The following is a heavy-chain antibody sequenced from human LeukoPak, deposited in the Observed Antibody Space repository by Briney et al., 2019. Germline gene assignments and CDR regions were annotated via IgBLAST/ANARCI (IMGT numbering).Heavy chain of an antibody. Sequence: GGSLRLSCAASGFSFSNYAMSWVRQVPGKGLEWVSAISGRDDSTYYADSVKGRFTISRDTYKNTLYLQMNRRRAEDTAVYYCAKWGNYDVLTGYYDSDYWGQGTLVTVSS. CDR1: GFSFSNYA. J-gene: IGHJ4*02. CDR2: ISGRDDST. V-gene: IGHV3-23*01. CDR3: AKWGNYDVLTGYYDSDY. D-gene: IGHD3-9*01.